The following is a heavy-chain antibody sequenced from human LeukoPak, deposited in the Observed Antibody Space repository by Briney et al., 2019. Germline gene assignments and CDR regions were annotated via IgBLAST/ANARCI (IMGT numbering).Heavy chain of an antibody. CDR1: GFTVGTNY. CDR2: IYSSGST. V-gene: IGHV3-53*01. CDR3: ARGGKSYGTFDY. J-gene: IGHJ4*02. Sequence: GGSLRLSCAASGFTVGTNYMSWVRQAPGKGLEWVSVIYSSGSTYYADSVKGRFTISRDNSKSTLYLQMNSLRVEDTAVYYCARGGKSYGTFDYWGQGTLVTVSS. D-gene: IGHD5-18*01.